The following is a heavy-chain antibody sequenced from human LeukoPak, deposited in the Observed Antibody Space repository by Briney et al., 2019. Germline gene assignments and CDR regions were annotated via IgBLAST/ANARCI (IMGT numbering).Heavy chain of an antibody. D-gene: IGHD3-10*01. CDR1: GYTFTDYF. CDR2: IIADSGGT. J-gene: IGHJ1*01. Sequence: GASVKVSCKASGYTFTDYFIHWVRQAPGQRLEWMGGIIADSGGTNYAQKFHGRVTMTRATSISTASMELSSLRSDDTAVYYCATITLVRGVTRFNDYFQHWGQGSLVTVSS. CDR3: ATITLVRGVTRFNDYFQH. V-gene: IGHV1-2*02.